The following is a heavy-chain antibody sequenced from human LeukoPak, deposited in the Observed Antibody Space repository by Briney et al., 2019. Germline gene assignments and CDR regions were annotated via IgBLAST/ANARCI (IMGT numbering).Heavy chain of an antibody. V-gene: IGHV4-38-2*01. CDR3: ARFLSGTGSSGYPD. J-gene: IGHJ4*02. D-gene: IGHD3-22*01. CDR2: IYHSGST. Sequence: PSETLSLTCAVSGYSISSGYYWGWIRQPPGKGLEWIGSIYHSGSTYYNPSLKSRVTISVDTSKNQFSLKLSSVTAADTAVYYCARFLSGTGSSGYPDCDQGTLVTVSS. CDR1: GYSISSGYY.